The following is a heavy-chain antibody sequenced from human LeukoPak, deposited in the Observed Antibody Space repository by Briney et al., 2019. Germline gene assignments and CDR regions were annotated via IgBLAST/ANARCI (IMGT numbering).Heavy chain of an antibody. CDR1: GYTFTSYD. V-gene: IGHV1-8*01. J-gene: IGHJ4*02. CDR3: ARGQYSSLGVDY. D-gene: IGHD6-19*01. Sequence: GASVKVSCKASGYTFTSYDINWVRQATGQGLEWMGWMNPNSGNTGYAQKFQGRVTTTRNTSISTAYMELSSLRSEDTAVYYCARGQYSSLGVDYWGQGTLVTVSS. CDR2: MNPNSGNT.